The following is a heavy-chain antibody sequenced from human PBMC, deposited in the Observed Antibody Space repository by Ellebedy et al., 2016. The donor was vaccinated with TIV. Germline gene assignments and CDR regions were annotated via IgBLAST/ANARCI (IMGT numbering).Heavy chain of an antibody. D-gene: IGHD6-13*01. Sequence: SGPTLVKSTQTLTLTCTFSGFSLSTSGVGVGWIRQPPGKALEWLALIYWNDDKRYSTSLKTRLTISKDTSKNQVVLTMTNMDPVDTATYYCAHHYSSSWYPVYWGQGTLVTVSS. CDR1: GFSLSTSGVG. CDR3: AHHYSSSWYPVY. J-gene: IGHJ4*02. CDR2: IYWNDDK. V-gene: IGHV2-5*01.